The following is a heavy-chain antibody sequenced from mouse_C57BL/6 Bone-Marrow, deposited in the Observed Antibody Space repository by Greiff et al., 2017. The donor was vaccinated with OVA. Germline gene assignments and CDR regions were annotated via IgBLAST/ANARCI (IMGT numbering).Heavy chain of an antibody. D-gene: IGHD2-3*01. CDR3: ARRDGYYLYAMDY. CDR1: GFTFSDYG. J-gene: IGHJ4*01. V-gene: IGHV5-17*01. Sequence: EVKLMESGGGLVKPGGSLNLSCAASGFTFSDYGMHWVRQAPETGLEWVAYISSGSSTIYYADTVKGRFTISRDNAKNTLFLQMTMLRSEDTAMYYCARRDGYYLYAMDYWVRGTSVTVSS. CDR2: ISSGSSTI.